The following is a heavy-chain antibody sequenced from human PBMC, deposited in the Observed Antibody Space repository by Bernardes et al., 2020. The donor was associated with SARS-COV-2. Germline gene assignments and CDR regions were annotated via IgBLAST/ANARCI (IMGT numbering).Heavy chain of an antibody. CDR1: GFTFSSSG. CDR3: ARGAAEVLLASDY. V-gene: IGHV3-30*19. D-gene: IGHD2-8*01. J-gene: IGHJ4*02. Sequence: SLRLSCAASGFTFSSSGMHWVRQAPGKGLAWVAGIWYDGRNKNYGGSVKGRFTISRDNSKNTLHLQMNSLRSDDTAVYFCARGAAEVLLASDYWGQGTLVTVAS. CDR2: IWYDGRNK.